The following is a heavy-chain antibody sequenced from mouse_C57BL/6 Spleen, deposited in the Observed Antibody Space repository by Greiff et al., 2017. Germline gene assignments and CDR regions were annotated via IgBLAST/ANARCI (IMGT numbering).Heavy chain of an antibody. D-gene: IGHD4-1*01. Sequence: QVQLKESGPGLVQPSQSLSITCTVSGFSLTSYGVHWVRQSPGKGLEWLGVIWGGGSTDYNAAFISRLSISKDNSKSQVFFKMNSLQADDTAIYYCARSPRTGYYSMDYWGQGTSVTVSS. CDR2: IWGGGST. CDR1: GFSLTSYG. CDR3: ARSPRTGYYSMDY. J-gene: IGHJ4*01. V-gene: IGHV2-2*01.